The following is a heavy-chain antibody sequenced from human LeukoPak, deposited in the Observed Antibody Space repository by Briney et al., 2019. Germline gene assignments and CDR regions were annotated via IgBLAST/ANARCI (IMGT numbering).Heavy chain of an antibody. V-gene: IGHV3-53*01. CDR2: IYSGGST. CDR1: GFTVSSNY. J-gene: IGHJ6*02. D-gene: IGHD1-20*01. Sequence: GGSLRLSCAASGFTVSSNYMSWVRQAPGKGLEWVSVIYSGGSTYYADSVKGRFTISRDNSKNTLYLQMNSLRAEDTAVYYCARVQAEINWNDSVYYYYGMDVWGQGTTVTVSS. CDR3: ARVQAEINWNDSVYYYYGMDV.